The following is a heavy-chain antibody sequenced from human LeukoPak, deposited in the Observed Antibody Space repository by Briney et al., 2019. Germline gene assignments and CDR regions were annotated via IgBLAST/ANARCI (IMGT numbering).Heavy chain of an antibody. CDR1: GFTFDDYT. D-gene: IGHD1-26*01. CDR3: AKDQSSGSYYDYFDY. J-gene: IGHJ4*02. CDR2: ISWDGGST. V-gene: IGHV3-43*01. Sequence: GGSLRLSCAASGFTFDDYTMHWVRQAPGKGLEWVSLISWDGGSTYYADSVKGRFTISRDNSKNSLYLQMNSLRTEDTALYYCAKDQSSGSYYDYFDYWGQGTLVTVSS.